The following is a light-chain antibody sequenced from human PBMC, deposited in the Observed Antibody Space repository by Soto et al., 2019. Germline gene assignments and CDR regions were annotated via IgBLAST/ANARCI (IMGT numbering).Light chain of an antibody. CDR2: RNN. CDR1: SSNIGSNY. CDR3: AAWDDSLSGSYV. V-gene: IGLV1-47*01. Sequence: QSVLTQPPSASGTPGQMVTISCSGSSSNIGSNYVYWYQQLPGTAPKLLIYRNNQRPSGVPDRFSGSKSGTSASLAISGLRSEDEADYYCAAWDDSLSGSYVFGNGTKVTVL. J-gene: IGLJ1*01.